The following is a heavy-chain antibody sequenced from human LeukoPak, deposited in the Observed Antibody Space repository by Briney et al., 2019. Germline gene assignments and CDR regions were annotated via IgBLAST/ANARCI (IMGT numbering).Heavy chain of an antibody. Sequence: SQTLSLACTVSGGSISSGSYYWSWIRQPAGKGLEWIGRIYTSGSTNYNPSLKSRVTISVDTSKNQFSLKLSSVTAADTAVYYCARVPAKYCSGGSCKAGDPWGQGTLVTVSS. V-gene: IGHV4-61*02. D-gene: IGHD2-15*01. CDR2: IYTSGST. CDR1: GGSISSGSYY. J-gene: IGHJ5*02. CDR3: ARVPAKYCSGGSCKAGDP.